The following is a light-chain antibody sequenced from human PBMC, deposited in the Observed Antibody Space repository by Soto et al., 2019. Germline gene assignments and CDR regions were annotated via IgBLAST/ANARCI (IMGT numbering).Light chain of an antibody. CDR1: QGIGND. CDR2: AAS. CDR3: QQYYSFPRT. J-gene: IGKJ1*01. Sequence: DIQMTQSPSSLSASVEDRVAITCRASQGIGNDIGWYQQKPGKAPELLIYAASTLQSGVPSRFSGSGSGTDFTLTISCLQSEDFATYYCQQYYSFPRTFGQGTKVDIK. V-gene: IGKV1-17*01.